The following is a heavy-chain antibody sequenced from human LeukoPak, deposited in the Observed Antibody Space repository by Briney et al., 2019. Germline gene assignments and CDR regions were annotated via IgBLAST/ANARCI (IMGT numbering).Heavy chain of an antibody. V-gene: IGHV4-4*07. D-gene: IGHD3-10*01. CDR3: ARANYYGSGIPPYGMDV. CDR2: IYTSGRT. Sequence: PSETLSLTCTVSGGSISSYYWSWIRQPAGKGLEWIGRIYTSGRTNYNPSLKSRVTMSVDTSKNQFSLKLSSVTAADTAVYYCARANYYGSGIPPYGMDVWAQGTTVTVSS. J-gene: IGHJ6*02. CDR1: GGSISSYY.